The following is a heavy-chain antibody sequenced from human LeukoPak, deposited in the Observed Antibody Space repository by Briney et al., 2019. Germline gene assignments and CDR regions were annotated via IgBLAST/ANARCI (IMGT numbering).Heavy chain of an antibody. CDR3: ARGASGIGGIRFDP. V-gene: IGHV3-48*03. CDR1: GFTFSSYE. CDR2: ISSSGSTI. Sequence: QTGGSLRLSCAASGFTFSSYEMNWVRQAPGKGLEWVSYISSSGSTIYYADSVRGRFTISRDNAKNSLYLQMNSLRAEDTAVYYCARGASGIGGIRFDPWGQGTLVTVSS. J-gene: IGHJ5*02. D-gene: IGHD3-10*01.